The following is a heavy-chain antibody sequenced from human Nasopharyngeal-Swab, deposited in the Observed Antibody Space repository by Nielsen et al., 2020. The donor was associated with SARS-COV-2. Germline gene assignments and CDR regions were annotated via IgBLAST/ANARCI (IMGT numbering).Heavy chain of an antibody. J-gene: IGHJ4*02. CDR1: GFSFSTYA. CDR2: ITWNSGNK. V-gene: IGHV3-9*01. D-gene: IGHD5-18*01. Sequence: GKSLKISCAASGFSFSTYAMHWVRQPPGKGLEWVSGITWNSGNKGYAESVQGRFTISRDNARNSLYLQMDSLRAEDTALYYCAKARRTDTYGFECFDHWGQGTLVTVSS. CDR3: AKARRTDTYGFECFDH.